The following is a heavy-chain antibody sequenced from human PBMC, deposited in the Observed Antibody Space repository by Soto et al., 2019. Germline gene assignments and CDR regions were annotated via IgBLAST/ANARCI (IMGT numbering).Heavy chain of an antibody. J-gene: IGHJ6*03. CDR3: ARVTVYYCSGGSCYSGIYYYYYYMDV. Sequence: ASETLSLTCAVYGGSFSGYYWSWIRQPPGKGLEWIGEINHSGSTNYNPSLKSRVTISVDTSKNQFSLKLSSVTAADTAVYYCARVTVYYCSGGSCYSGIYYYYYYMDVWGKGTTVTVSS. D-gene: IGHD2-15*01. CDR1: GGSFSGYY. CDR2: INHSGST. V-gene: IGHV4-34*01.